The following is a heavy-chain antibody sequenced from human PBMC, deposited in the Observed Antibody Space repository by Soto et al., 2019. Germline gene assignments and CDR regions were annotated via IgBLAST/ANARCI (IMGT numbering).Heavy chain of an antibody. CDR1: GYTFTSYD. CDR2: MNPNSGNT. Sequence: GASVKVSCKASGYTFTSYDINWVRHATGQGLEWMGWMNPNSGNTGYAQKFQGRVTMTRNTSISTAYMELSSLRSEDTAVYYCARDLVVVVAASSPRDYYYYGMDVWGQGTTVTVSS. CDR3: ARDLVVVVAASSPRDYYYYGMDV. V-gene: IGHV1-8*01. J-gene: IGHJ6*02. D-gene: IGHD2-15*01.